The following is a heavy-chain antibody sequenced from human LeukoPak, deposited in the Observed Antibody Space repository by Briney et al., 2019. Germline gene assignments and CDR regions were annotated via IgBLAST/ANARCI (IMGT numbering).Heavy chain of an antibody. CDR3: ARVFGYSSGWHHFDF. CDR2: ISAYNGNT. CDR1: GYTFTSYG. V-gene: IGHV1-18*01. J-gene: IGHJ4*02. Sequence: ASVKVSCKASGYTFTSYGISWVRQAPGQGLEYMGWISAYNGNTNYAQKVGGRVTMTTDTSTSTAYMELRSLRSDDTAVYYCARVFGYSSGWHHFDFWGQGTLVTVSS. D-gene: IGHD6-19*01.